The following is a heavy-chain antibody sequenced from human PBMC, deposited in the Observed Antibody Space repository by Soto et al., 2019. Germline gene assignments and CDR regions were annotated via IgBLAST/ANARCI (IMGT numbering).Heavy chain of an antibody. Sequence: DVQLLESGGGLVQWGGSLRLSCVTSGFTFSTYGMTWVRQAPGKGVEGVSFGGSGGRRYYAESVKGRFTISRDNSKNTLSLEMNSLRAEDTATYYCVKFRGRAYPYYYMDVWGKGTTVTVSS. D-gene: IGHD3-10*01. CDR1: GFTFSTYG. CDR3: VKFRGRAYPYYYMDV. CDR2: FGGSGGRR. J-gene: IGHJ6*03. V-gene: IGHV3-23*01.